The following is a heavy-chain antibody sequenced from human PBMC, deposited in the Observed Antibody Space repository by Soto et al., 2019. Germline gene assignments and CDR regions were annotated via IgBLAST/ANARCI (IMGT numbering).Heavy chain of an antibody. D-gene: IGHD1-26*01. CDR3: ARNWVGSGSYEIYYFDY. CDR1: GYTFSTYW. CDR2: IYPGDSDT. Sequence: PGESLKISCKGSGYTFSTYWIGWVRQMPGKGLEWMGMIYPGDSDTRYSPSVQGQVTISADKSTSTAYLQWSSLKASDTAMYYCARNWVGSGSYEIYYFDYWGQGTQVTVSS. J-gene: IGHJ4*02. V-gene: IGHV5-51*01.